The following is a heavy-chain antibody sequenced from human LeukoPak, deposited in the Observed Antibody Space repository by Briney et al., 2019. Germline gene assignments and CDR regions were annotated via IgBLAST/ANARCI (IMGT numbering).Heavy chain of an antibody. Sequence: GGSLRLSCAASGFTFSLYGMHWVRQAPGKGLEWVAIIWSDGGEKYYADSVKGRFSISRDNSKNTLYLQMYSLGAEDTAVYYCARLPAAINGYFDPWGQGTLVTVSS. D-gene: IGHD2-2*01. CDR3: ARLPAAINGYFDP. V-gene: IGHV3-33*01. CDR2: IWSDGGEK. CDR1: GFTFSLYG. J-gene: IGHJ5*02.